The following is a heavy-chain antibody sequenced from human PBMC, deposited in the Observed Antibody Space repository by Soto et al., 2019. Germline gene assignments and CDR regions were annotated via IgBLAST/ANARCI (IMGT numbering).Heavy chain of an antibody. CDR3: TTDEQQWLVQGYRGYNWFDP. Sequence: GGSLRLSCAASGFTFSNAWMSCVRQAPGKGLEWVGRIKSKTDGGTTDYAAPVKGRFTISRDDSKNTLYLQMNSLKTEDTAVNYCTTDEQQWLVQGYRGYNWFDPWGQGTLVTVSS. V-gene: IGHV3-15*01. CDR1: GFTFSNAW. CDR2: IKSKTDGGTT. J-gene: IGHJ5*02. D-gene: IGHD6-19*01.